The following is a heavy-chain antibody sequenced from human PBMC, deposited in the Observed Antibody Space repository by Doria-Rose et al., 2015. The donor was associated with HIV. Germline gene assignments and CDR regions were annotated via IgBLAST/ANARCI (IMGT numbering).Heavy chain of an antibody. Sequence: SGPVLVKPTETLTLTCTVSGVSLSSPGMGVSWIRKPPGKPLEWLADIFSDDEISYKTSLKSSLTISRGTSKSQVVLTMTDMDPVDTATYYCARIKSSRWYHKYYFDFWGQGTLVIVSA. V-gene: IGHV2-26*01. J-gene: IGHJ4*02. D-gene: IGHD6-13*01. CDR1: GVSLSSPGMG. CDR2: IFSDDEI. CDR3: ARIKSSRWYHKYYFDF.